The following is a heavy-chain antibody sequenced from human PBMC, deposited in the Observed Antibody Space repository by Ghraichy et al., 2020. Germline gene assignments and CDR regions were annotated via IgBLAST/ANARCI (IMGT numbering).Heavy chain of an antibody. V-gene: IGHV3-7*03. CDR2: IKQDGSEK. CDR3: ARGYCSSTSCYGLPDYYYYGMDG. D-gene: IGHD2-2*01. CDR1: GFTFSSYW. J-gene: IGHJ6*02. Sequence: GESLNISCAASGFTFSSYWMSWVRQAPGKGLEWVANIKQDGSEKYYVDSVKGRFTISRDNAKNSLYLQMNSLRAEDTAVYYCARGYCSSTSCYGLPDYYYYGMDGWGQGTTVTVSS.